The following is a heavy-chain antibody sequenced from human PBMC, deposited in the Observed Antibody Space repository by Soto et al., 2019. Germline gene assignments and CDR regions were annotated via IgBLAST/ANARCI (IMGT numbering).Heavy chain of an antibody. CDR1: GGSVSSGSYY. CDR2: IYYSGST. V-gene: IGHV4-61*01. J-gene: IGHJ4*02. D-gene: IGHD6-19*01. CDR3: ARSSGWYKRSSTFDY. Sequence: PSETLSLTCTVSGGSVSSGSYYWSWIRQPPGKGLEWIGYIYYSGSTNYNPSLKSRVTISVDTSKNQFSLKLSSVTAADTAVYYCARSSGWYKRSSTFDYWGQGTLVTVPQ.